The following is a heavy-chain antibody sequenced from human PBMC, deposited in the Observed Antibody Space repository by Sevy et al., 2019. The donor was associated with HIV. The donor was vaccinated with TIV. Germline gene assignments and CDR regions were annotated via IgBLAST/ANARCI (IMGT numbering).Heavy chain of an antibody. CDR3: AREGRNYYDSSGLGSPFDP. J-gene: IGHJ5*02. D-gene: IGHD3-22*01. V-gene: IGHV4-31*03. Sequence: SETLSLTCTVSGGSISSGGYYWSWIRQHPGKGLEWIGYIYYSGSTYYNPSLKSRVTISVDTSKNQFSLKLSSVTAADTAVYYCAREGRNYYDSSGLGSPFDPWGQGTLVTVSS. CDR1: GGSISSGGYY. CDR2: IYYSGST.